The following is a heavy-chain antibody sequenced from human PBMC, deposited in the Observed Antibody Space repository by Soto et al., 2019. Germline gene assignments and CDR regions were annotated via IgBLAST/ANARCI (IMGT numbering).Heavy chain of an antibody. CDR2: TYYRSEWYY. CDR3: VRLIGDSWLDS. J-gene: IGHJ5*01. CDR1: GDSVNTNRAT. Sequence: QVQLQQSGPGLVKPSQTLSLTCDISGDSVNTNRATWNWIRHSPSRGLDWLGRTYYRSEWYYDYALSVKGRITIRPAVFNSQLSLQLSSVTPDDTAVYYCVRLIGDSWLDSWGQGTLVTVSS. D-gene: IGHD2-21*01. V-gene: IGHV6-1*01.